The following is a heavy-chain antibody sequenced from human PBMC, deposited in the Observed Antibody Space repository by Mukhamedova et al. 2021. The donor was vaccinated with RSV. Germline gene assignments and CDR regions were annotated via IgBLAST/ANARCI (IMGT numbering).Heavy chain of an antibody. D-gene: IGHD6-13*01. J-gene: IGHJ1*01. CDR3: ARGGSSWYATARWYFQH. V-gene: IGHV3-48*01. Sequence: VKGRFTISRDNAKNSLYLQMNSLRAEDTAVYYCARGGSSWYATARWYFQHWGQGTLVTVSS.